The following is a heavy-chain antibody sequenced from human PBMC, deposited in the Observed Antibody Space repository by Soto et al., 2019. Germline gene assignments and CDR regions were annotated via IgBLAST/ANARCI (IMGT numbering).Heavy chain of an antibody. CDR3: ARDGYSSGWYNFDY. J-gene: IGHJ4*02. D-gene: IGHD6-19*01. Sequence: QVQLQESGPGLVKPSETLSLTCTVSGGSISSYFWTWIRQPPGKGLEWIGYIYYSGSTNYNPSLKSRVTISIDTSKNQVSLKLSSVTAADTAMYYCARDGYSSGWYNFDYWGQGTLVTVSS. CDR2: IYYSGST. V-gene: IGHV4-59*01. CDR1: GGSISSYF.